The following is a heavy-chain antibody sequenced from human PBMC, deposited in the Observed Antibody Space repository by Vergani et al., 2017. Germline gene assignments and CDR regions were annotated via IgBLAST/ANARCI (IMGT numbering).Heavy chain of an antibody. CDR1: GGSISSGSYY. J-gene: IGHJ6*03. CDR2: IYTSGST. D-gene: IGHD2-15*01. CDR3: AGNFVLHSHYYYYYINV. Sequence: QVQLQESGPGLVKPSQTLSLTCPVSGGSISSGSYYRSWIRQPAGKGLEWIGRIYTSGSTNYNPSLESRVTMSVDTSQNQFSLNLSSGTSADTAVYYCAGNFVLHSHYYYYYINVWGKETTVTVSS. V-gene: IGHV4-61*02.